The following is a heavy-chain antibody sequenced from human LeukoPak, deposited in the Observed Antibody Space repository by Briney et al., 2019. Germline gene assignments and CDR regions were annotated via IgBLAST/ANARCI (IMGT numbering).Heavy chain of an antibody. CDR2: INPNTGGT. J-gene: IGHJ3*02. V-gene: IGHV1-2*06. D-gene: IGHD2/OR15-2a*01. Sequence: ASVKVSCKASGYTFTYNYIHWVRQAPGQGLEWMGRINPNTGGTNSAQNFQGRLTMTRDTSISTAYMELSRLRSDDTAMYYCAITHANNAFDIWGHGTMVTVSS. CDR3: AITHANNAFDI. CDR1: GYTFTYNY.